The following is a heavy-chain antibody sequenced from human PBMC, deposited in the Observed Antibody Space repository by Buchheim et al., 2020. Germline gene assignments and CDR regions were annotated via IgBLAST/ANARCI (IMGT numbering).Heavy chain of an antibody. Sequence: EVQLVESGGGLVQPGGSLRLSCAASGFSFSGYSMNWVRQAPGKGLEWISYIGGGSTNIKYAESVKGRFTISRDNAKNSLYLQLNSLTDEDTAMYYCARDSDWIIDYWGQGT. J-gene: IGHJ4*02. D-gene: IGHD2-2*03. CDR3: ARDSDWIIDY. CDR1: GFSFSGYS. V-gene: IGHV3-48*02. CDR2: IGGGSTNI.